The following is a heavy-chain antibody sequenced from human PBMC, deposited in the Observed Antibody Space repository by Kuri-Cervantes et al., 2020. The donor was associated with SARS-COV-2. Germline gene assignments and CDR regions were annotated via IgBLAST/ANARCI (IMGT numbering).Heavy chain of an antibody. CDR3: ARGNDYGEDFDY. CDR1: GFTFSSYA. V-gene: IGHV3-30-3*01. Sequence: SLKISCAASGFTFSSYAMHWVRQAPGKGLEWVAVISYDGSNKYYADSVKGRFTISRDNSKNTLYLQMNSLRAEDTAVYYCARGNDYGEDFDYWGQGTLVTVSS. CDR2: ISYDGSNK. D-gene: IGHD4-17*01. J-gene: IGHJ4*02.